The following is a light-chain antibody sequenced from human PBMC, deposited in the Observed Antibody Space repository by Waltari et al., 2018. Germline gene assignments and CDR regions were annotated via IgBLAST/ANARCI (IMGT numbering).Light chain of an antibody. V-gene: IGKV3-15*01. CDR1: QRVGNN. CDR2: DAS. J-gene: IGKJ5*01. CDR3: QQYNNWPPDA. Sequence: DIMVTQSPATLSVSPGERATLSCRASQRVGNNLAWYQQRTGQAPRLLMLDASTRATGVPDRFSASGSGTEFTLIISSLQSEDFAVYYCQQYNNWPPDAFGQGTRLEIK.